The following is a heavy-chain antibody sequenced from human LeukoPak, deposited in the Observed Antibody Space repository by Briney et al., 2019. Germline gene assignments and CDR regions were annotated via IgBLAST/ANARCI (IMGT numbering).Heavy chain of an antibody. Sequence: GGSLRLSCAASGFTFSSYAMSWVRQAPGKGLEWVSAISGSGGSTYYADSVKGRFTISRDNSKNTLYLQMNSLRAEDTAVYYCATQRSSSWYRAFDYWGQGTLVTVSS. V-gene: IGHV3-23*01. CDR2: ISGSGGST. J-gene: IGHJ4*02. CDR3: ATQRSSSWYRAFDY. CDR1: GFTFSSYA. D-gene: IGHD6-13*01.